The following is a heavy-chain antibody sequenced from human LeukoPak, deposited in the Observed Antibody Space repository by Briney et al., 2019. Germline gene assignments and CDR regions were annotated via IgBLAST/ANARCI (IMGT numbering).Heavy chain of an antibody. D-gene: IGHD6-13*01. V-gene: IGHV3-30*04. CDR1: GFTFSSYA. CDR2: ISSDGRDK. Sequence: GRSLRLSCAASGFTFSSYAIHWVRQAPGKGLEGVAVISSDGRDKYYADSVKGRFTISRDNSRSTLYLQMNSLRAEDTAVYYCARDHDIGAAGYYFDYWGQGTLVPASS. CDR3: ARDHDIGAAGYYFDY. J-gene: IGHJ4*02.